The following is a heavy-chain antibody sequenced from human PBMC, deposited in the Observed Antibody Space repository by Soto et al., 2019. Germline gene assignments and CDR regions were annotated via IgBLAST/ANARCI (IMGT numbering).Heavy chain of an antibody. CDR1: GYTFSSYW. D-gene: IGHD6-6*01. J-gene: IGHJ6*02. V-gene: IGHV5-51*01. Sequence: PXEFMKSSFKGSGYTFSSYWIGWVRQVPGKGLEWMGIIYPVDSDARYSPSFQGQVTISVDKSISTAYLQWSSLEASDTAMYYCARHPSHSNSSGFYYYAMDVWGQGTTVTVSS. CDR2: IYPVDSDA. CDR3: ARHPSHSNSSGFYYYAMDV.